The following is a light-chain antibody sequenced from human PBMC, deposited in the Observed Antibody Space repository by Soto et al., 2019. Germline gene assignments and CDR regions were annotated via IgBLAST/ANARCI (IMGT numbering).Light chain of an antibody. CDR3: QQYGSSPQT. Sequence: EIVMTQSPGTLSVSPGERATLSCRASQRVSRNVAWYQQKPGQAPRLLIYGASSRATGIPDRFSGSGSGTDFTLTISRLEPEDFAVYYCQQYGSSPQTFGQGTKVDIK. V-gene: IGKV3-20*01. CDR2: GAS. CDR1: QRVSRN. J-gene: IGKJ1*01.